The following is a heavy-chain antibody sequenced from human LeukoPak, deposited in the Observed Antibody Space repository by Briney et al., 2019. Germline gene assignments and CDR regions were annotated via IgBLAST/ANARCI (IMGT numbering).Heavy chain of an antibody. D-gene: IGHD6-13*01. CDR2: IYYSGST. CDR3: ARAVAAAGGGWFDP. J-gene: IGHJ5*02. Sequence: SETLSLTCTVSGGSISSHYWSWIRQPPGKGLEWIGYIYYSGSTNYNPSLKSRVTISVDTSKNQFSLKLSSVTAADTAVYYCARAVAAAGGGWFDPWGQGTLVTVSS. V-gene: IGHV4-59*11. CDR1: GGSISSHY.